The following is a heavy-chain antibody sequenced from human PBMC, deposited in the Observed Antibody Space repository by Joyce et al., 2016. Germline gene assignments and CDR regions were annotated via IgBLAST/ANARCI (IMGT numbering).Heavy chain of an antibody. D-gene: IGHD2-8*02. V-gene: IGHV3-21*02. CDR1: GFTFRTSS. Sequence: EVQLVESGGGLVEPGGSLRISCSASGFTFRTSSMGWFRQATGRGLEWFSAISGDMTYLFYADSVKGRFTVSRDNAKNSLYLQMNTLRAEDTAVFFCARGGLVYDYSMDVWGQGTTVTVSS. J-gene: IGHJ6*02. CDR2: ISGDMTYL. CDR3: ARGGLVYDYSMDV.